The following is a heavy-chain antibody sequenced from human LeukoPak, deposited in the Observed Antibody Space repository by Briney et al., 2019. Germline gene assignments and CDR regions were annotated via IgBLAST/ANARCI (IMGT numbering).Heavy chain of an antibody. CDR2: INSRGST. J-gene: IGHJ5*02. V-gene: IGHV4-61*02. CDR1: GGSISSSDYF. Sequence: SETLSLTCTTSGGSISSSDYFWSWIRQPAGKGLEWIGRINSRGSTNYNPSLKSRVTLSIDTSKNQFSLKLTSVTVADTAVYYCARYRLGWFDPWGQGTLVTVSS. D-gene: IGHD6-25*01. CDR3: ARYRLGWFDP.